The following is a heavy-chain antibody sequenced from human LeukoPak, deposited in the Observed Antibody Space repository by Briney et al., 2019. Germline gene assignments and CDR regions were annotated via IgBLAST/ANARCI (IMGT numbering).Heavy chain of an antibody. Sequence: PGGSLRLSCAASGFTFSSYGMHWVRQAPGKGLEWVAVISYDGSNKYYADSVKGRFTISRGNSKNTLYLQMNSLRAEDTAVYYCANDQLSSGFSTFDYWGQGTLVTVSS. V-gene: IGHV3-30*18. J-gene: IGHJ4*02. CDR3: ANDQLSSGFSTFDY. CDR2: ISYDGSNK. D-gene: IGHD6-19*01. CDR1: GFTFSSYG.